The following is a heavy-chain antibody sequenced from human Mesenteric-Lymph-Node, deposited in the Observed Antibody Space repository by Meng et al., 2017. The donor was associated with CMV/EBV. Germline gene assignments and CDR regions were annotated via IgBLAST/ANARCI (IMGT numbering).Heavy chain of an antibody. Sequence: GGSLRLSCAASGFTFSRHWMHWVRQAPGKGLEWLANIKQDGSEKYYVDSVKGRFTISRDNAKNSLYLQVNSLRPEDTAVYYCARDTLLVSVDRALVATYYYYGMDVWGQGTTVTVSS. V-gene: IGHV3-7*01. CDR3: ARDTLLVSVDRALVATYYYYGMDV. CDR2: IKQDGSEK. D-gene: IGHD2-15*01. J-gene: IGHJ6*02. CDR1: GFTFSRHW.